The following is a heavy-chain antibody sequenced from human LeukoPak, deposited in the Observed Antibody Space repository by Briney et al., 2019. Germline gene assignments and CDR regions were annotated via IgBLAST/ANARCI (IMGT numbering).Heavy chain of an antibody. D-gene: IGHD5-24*01. CDR2: IYSGGST. CDR3: ARDQVGRRDGYNDI. CDR1: GFTVSSNY. J-gene: IGHJ3*02. V-gene: IGHV3-66*01. Sequence: PGGSLRLSCAASGFTVSSNYMSWVRQAPGKGLEWVSVIYSGGSTYYADSVKGRFTISRDNSKNTLYLQMNSLRAEDTAVYYCARDQVGRRDGYNDIWGQGTMVTVSS.